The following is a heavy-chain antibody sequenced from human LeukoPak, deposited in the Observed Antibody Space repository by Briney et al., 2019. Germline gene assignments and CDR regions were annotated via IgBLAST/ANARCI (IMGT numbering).Heavy chain of an antibody. Sequence: GGSLRLSCAASGFSFTTYWMSWVRQAPGKGLEWVANIKQDGTEKYYVDSVKGRFTISRDNAKNSLYLQMNSLRAEDTAVYYCAREMLAAVAAQSWGQGTLVTVSS. CDR1: GFSFTTYW. D-gene: IGHD6-19*01. CDR2: IKQDGTEK. J-gene: IGHJ5*02. V-gene: IGHV3-7*01. CDR3: AREMLAAVAAQS.